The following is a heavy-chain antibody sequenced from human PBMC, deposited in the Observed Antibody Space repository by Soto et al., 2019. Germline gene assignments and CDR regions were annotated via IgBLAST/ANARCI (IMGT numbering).Heavy chain of an antibody. CDR2: IIPIFGTA. J-gene: IGHJ6*02. CDR3: ARVVRTTANYYYFDRDV. V-gene: IGHV1-69*13. CDR1: GANFRSYA. Sequence: GASVKVSCKASGANFRSYAISWVRQAPGQGLERMGGIIPIFGTASYAQEFQGRVTMTADASTSTDYMELRSLRSEDPAAYYCARVVRTTANYYYFDRDVCGQVTTVTVSS. D-gene: IGHD4-4*01.